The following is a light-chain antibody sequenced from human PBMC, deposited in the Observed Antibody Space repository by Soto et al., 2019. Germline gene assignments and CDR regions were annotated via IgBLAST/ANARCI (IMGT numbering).Light chain of an antibody. CDR3: QQYGSSSWT. V-gene: IGKV3-20*01. CDR2: GAS. J-gene: IGKJ1*01. CDR1: QSVSSSY. Sequence: EIVLTQSPGTLSLSPGERATLSCRASQSVSSSYLAWYQQKPGQAPRLLIYGASSRATGIPDRFSGSGSGTDFILTISRLEHEDVAVYYCQQYGSSSWTFGQGTKVEIK.